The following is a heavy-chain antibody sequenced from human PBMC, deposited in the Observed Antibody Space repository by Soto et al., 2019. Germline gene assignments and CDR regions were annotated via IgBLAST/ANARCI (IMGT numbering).Heavy chain of an antibody. Sequence: ASVKVSCKASGYTFTSYPMHWVRQAPGQRLEWMGWINVGNGNTKYSQKFQGRVTITRDTSASTAYMELSSLRSEDTAVYYCARRKGYSSGHARTTLYYFDYWGQGTQVTVSS. J-gene: IGHJ4*02. CDR1: GYTFTSYP. CDR3: ARRKGYSSGHARTTLYYFDY. CDR2: INVGNGNT. V-gene: IGHV1-3*01. D-gene: IGHD6-19*01.